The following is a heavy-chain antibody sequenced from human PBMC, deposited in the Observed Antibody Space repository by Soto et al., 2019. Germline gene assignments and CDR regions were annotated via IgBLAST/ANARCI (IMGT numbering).Heavy chain of an antibody. J-gene: IGHJ4*02. D-gene: IGHD2-15*01. CDR1: GVSFSGSS. CDR2: IRSKAYSYAT. Sequence: EVQLVESGGGLVQPGGSLKLSCAASGVSFSGSSMYWVRQASGQGLEWVGRIRSKAYSYATAYGASLKGRFSILRDDTNKTAYLQINSLKSEDPAVYYCLTSIREAARDFDYWGQGTLVTVSS. V-gene: IGHV3-73*02. CDR3: LTSIREAARDFDY.